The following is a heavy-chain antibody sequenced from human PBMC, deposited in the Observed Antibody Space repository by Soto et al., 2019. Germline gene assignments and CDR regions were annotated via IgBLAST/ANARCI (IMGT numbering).Heavy chain of an antibody. V-gene: IGHV1-18*04. Sequence: ASVKVSCKASGYTFTSYGIGWVRQAPGQGLEWMGWISAYNGNTNYAQKLQGRVTMTTDTSTSTAYMELRSLRSDDTAVYYCARDPYYYDSSQPAFDYWGQGTLVTVSS. CDR2: ISAYNGNT. J-gene: IGHJ4*02. D-gene: IGHD3-22*01. CDR1: GYTFTSYG. CDR3: ARDPYYYDSSQPAFDY.